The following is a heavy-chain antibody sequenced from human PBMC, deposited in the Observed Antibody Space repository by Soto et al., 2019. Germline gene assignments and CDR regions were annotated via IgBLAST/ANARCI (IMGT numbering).Heavy chain of an antibody. Sequence: GGSLRLSCAASGFTFSSYGMHWVRQAPGKGLEWVAVIWYDGSNKYYADSVKGRFTISRDNSKNTLYLQMNSLRAEDTAVYYCARSETLTTAATNYWGQGTLVTVSS. CDR2: IWYDGSNK. CDR3: ARSETLTTAATNY. V-gene: IGHV3-33*01. J-gene: IGHJ4*02. CDR1: GFTFSSYG. D-gene: IGHD4-17*01.